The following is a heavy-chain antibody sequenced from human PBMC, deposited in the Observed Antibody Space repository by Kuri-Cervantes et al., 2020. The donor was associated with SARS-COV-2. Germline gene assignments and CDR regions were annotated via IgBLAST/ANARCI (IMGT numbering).Heavy chain of an antibody. J-gene: IGHJ4*02. CDR2: ISSSSRTI. CDR3: AKERGEGSY. D-gene: IGHD3-10*01. V-gene: IGHV3-48*01. Sequence: GESLKISCAASGFSFSSYSMNWVRQAPGKGLEWVSGISSSSRTIHYADSVKGRFTTSRDNAKNSLSLQMNSLRADDTAVYYCAKERGEGSYWGQGTLVTVSS. CDR1: GFSFSSYS.